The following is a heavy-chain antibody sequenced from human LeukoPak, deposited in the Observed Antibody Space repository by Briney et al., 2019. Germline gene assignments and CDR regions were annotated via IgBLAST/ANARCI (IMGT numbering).Heavy chain of an antibody. V-gene: IGHV1-2*02. J-gene: IGHJ5*01. CDR1: GYTFTSYY. Sequence: ASVKVSCKASGYTFTSYYTHWVRQAPGQGLEWMGCVNPNSGDTNYAQKFQGSVTMTRDTSISTVYMELSRLRSDDTAVYYCARASGSCWWFDSWGQGTLVTVSS. D-gene: IGHD1-26*01. CDR2: VNPNSGDT. CDR3: ARASGSCWWFDS.